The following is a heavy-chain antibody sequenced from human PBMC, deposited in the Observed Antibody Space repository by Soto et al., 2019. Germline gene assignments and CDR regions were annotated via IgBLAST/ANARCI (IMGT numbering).Heavy chain of an antibody. CDR2: ISYDGSNK. CDR1: GFTFSSYA. Sequence: GGSLRLSCAASGFTFSSYAMHWVRQAPGKGLEWVAVISYDGSNKYYADSVKGRFTISRDNSKNTLYLQMNSLRAEDTAVYDCAKPIVTGDGFDTWGKGTMVTVAS. D-gene: IGHD3-16*02. J-gene: IGHJ3*02. CDR3: AKPIVTGDGFDT. V-gene: IGHV3-30-3*02.